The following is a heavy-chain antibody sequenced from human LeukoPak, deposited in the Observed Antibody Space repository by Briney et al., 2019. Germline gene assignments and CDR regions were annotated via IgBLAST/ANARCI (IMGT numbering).Heavy chain of an antibody. J-gene: IGHJ4*02. CDR3: TTGDDYGDYGFNY. CDR1: GFTFSNYD. Sequence: QPGGSLRLSCAASGFTFSNYDMNWVRQAPGKGLEWVSYISSSSSSRYYADSAKGRFTISRDNAKGSLYLQMNSLKTEDTAVYYCTTGDDYGDYGFNYWGQGTLVTVSS. CDR2: ISSSSSSR. D-gene: IGHD4-17*01. V-gene: IGHV3-48*01.